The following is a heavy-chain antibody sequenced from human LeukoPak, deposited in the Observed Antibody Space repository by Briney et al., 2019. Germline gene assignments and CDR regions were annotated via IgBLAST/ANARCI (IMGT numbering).Heavy chain of an antibody. J-gene: IGHJ5*02. V-gene: IGHV3-23*01. D-gene: IGHD3-22*01. CDR2: ISGSGGST. CDR1: GFTFSSYA. CDR3: AKDAPDYYDSSGYYLSDWFDP. Sequence: PGGSLRLSCAASGFTFSSYAMSWVRQAPGKGLEWVSAISGSGGSTYYADSVKGRFTISRDNSKNTLYLQMSSLRAEDTAVYYCAKDAPDYYDSSGYYLSDWFDPWGQGTLVTVSS.